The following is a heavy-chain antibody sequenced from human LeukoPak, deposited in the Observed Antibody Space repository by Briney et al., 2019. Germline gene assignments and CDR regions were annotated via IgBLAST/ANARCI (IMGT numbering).Heavy chain of an antibody. V-gene: IGHV3-30*18. D-gene: IGHD3-22*01. J-gene: IGHJ4*02. CDR1: GFTFSSYA. CDR3: AKSSSCYDSRGYYSPDYFDY. Sequence: GGSLRLSCAASGFTFSSYAMHWVRQAPGKGLEWVAVISYDGSNKYYTDSVKGRFTISRDNSKNTLYLQMNSLRAEDTAVYYCAKSSSCYDSRGYYSPDYFDYWGQGTLVTVSS. CDR2: ISYDGSNK.